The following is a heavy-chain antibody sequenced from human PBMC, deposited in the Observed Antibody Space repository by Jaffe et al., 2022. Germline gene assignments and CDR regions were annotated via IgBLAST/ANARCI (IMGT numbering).Heavy chain of an antibody. J-gene: IGHJ3*02. V-gene: IGHV3-48*03. D-gene: IGHD6-13*01. Sequence: EVQLVESGGGLVQPGGSLRLSCAASGFTFSSYEMNWVRQAPGKGLEWVSYISSSGSTIYYADSVKGRFTISRDNAKNSLYLQMNSLRAEDTAVYYCARDRGSSWFDAFDIWGQGTMVTVSS. CDR3: ARDRGSSWFDAFDI. CDR1: GFTFSSYE. CDR2: ISSSGSTI.